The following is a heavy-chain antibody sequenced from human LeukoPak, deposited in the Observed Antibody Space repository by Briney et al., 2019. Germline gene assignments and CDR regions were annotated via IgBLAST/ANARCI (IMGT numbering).Heavy chain of an antibody. Sequence: ASVKVSCKASGYTFTSYGISWVRQAPGQGLEWMGWISAYNGNTNYAQKLQGRVTMTTDTSTSTAYMELRSLRSDDTAVYYCAREISGSYAMYFDYWGQGTLVTVSS. CDR1: GYTFTSYG. CDR2: ISAYNGNT. D-gene: IGHD1-26*01. CDR3: AREISGSYAMYFDY. V-gene: IGHV1-18*01. J-gene: IGHJ4*02.